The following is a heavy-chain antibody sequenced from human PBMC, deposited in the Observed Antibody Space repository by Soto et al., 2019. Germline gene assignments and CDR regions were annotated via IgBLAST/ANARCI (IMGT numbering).Heavy chain of an antibody. D-gene: IGHD3-10*01. CDR3: ARNMDYYYGPGSGNGHGF. CDR1: GYTFTAYY. Sequence: QVQLVQSGAEVKEPGDSVRVSCEASGYTFTAYYIHWVRQAPGQGLEWMGWINPKFGDTTYAQDFQGRVSMTRDMSISTVYMELSRPTSDDTAIYYCARNMDYYYGPGSGNGHGFWGQGTTVTVFS. CDR2: INPKFGDT. V-gene: IGHV1-2*02. J-gene: IGHJ6*02.